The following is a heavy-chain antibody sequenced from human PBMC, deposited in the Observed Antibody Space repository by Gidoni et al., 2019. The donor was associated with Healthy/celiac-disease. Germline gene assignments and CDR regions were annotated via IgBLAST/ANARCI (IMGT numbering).Heavy chain of an antibody. J-gene: IGHJ4*02. V-gene: IGHV3-15*01. CDR1: GFTFINAW. D-gene: IGHD3-22*01. Sequence: EVQLVESGGGLVKPGGSLSLSCAASGFTFINAWMSWVRQAPGKGLEWVGRIKSKTDGGTTDYAAPVKGRFTISRDDSKNTLYLQMNSLKTEDTAVYYCTTDLLPYYYDSSGYRDWGQGTLVTVSS. CDR3: TTDLLPYYYDSSGYRD. CDR2: IKSKTDGGTT.